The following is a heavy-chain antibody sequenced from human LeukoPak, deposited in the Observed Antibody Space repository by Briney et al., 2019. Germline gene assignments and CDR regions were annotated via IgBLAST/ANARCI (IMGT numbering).Heavy chain of an antibody. CDR3: AKGYYGSGSYYMSY. D-gene: IGHD3-10*01. CDR1: GFTFSSYA. J-gene: IGHJ4*02. Sequence: GGSLRLSCAASGFTFSSYAMSWVRQAPGKGLEWVSAISGSGGSTYYADSVKGRFTISRDNSKNTLYLQMNSLRAEDTAVNYCAKGYYGSGSYYMSYWGQGTLVTVSS. V-gene: IGHV3-23*01. CDR2: ISGSGGST.